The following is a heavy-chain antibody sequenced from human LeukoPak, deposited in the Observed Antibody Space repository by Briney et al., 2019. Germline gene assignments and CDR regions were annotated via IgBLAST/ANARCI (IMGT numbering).Heavy chain of an antibody. D-gene: IGHD4/OR15-4a*01. CDR2: INTDGSDT. J-gene: IGHJ4*02. CDR3: ASPRAYGARVLDN. Sequence: GKSLRLSCAASGFNFSSYWKHWVRQTPGKGLVWVSHINTDGSDTAYADSVKGRFTISRDNAKNTVYLQMNSLRAEDTAVYYCASPRAYGARVLDNGGQGTLVTVSS. V-gene: IGHV3-74*01. CDR1: GFNFSSYW.